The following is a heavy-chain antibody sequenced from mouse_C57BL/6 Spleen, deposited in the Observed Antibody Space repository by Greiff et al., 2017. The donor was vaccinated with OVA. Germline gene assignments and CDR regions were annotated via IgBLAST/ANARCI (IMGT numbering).Heavy chain of an antibody. D-gene: IGHD2-4*01. J-gene: IGHJ3*01. Sequence: VQLKESGAELVKPGASVKLSCTASGFNIKDYYMHWVKQRTEQGLEWIGRIDPADGDTKYAPKFQGKATITADTSSNTAYLQLSSLTSEDTAFYYCALGEYDCGVWFAYWGQGTLVTVSA. CDR2: IDPADGDT. CDR1: GFNIKDYY. CDR3: ALGEYDCGVWFAY. V-gene: IGHV14-2*01.